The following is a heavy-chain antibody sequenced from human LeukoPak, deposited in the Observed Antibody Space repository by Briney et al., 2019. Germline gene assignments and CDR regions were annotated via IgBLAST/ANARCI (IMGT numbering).Heavy chain of an antibody. J-gene: IGHJ6*02. Sequence: GGSLRLSCAVSGFNVSRNYMSWVRQAPGKGLEWVSVLYSFGSTYYADSVKGRFTISRDHSKNTLYLQMNILRAEDTAAYYCVRGPQLSGDGEDVWGQGTSVTVS. D-gene: IGHD1-26*01. CDR3: VRGPQLSGDGEDV. CDR2: LYSFGST. CDR1: GFNVSRNY. V-gene: IGHV3-66*01.